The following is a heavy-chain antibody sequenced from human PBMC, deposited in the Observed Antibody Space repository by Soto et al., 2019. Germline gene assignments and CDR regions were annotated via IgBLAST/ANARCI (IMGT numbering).Heavy chain of an antibody. D-gene: IGHD1-7*01. CDR1: GGSIRSGGYY. CDR2: IYYSGNT. CDR3: AGYNWNYGGSFDY. V-gene: IGHV4-31*03. J-gene: IGHJ4*02. Sequence: PSETLSLTCTVSGGSIRSGGYYWSWVRQNPRRGLEWIGNIYYSGNTYYNPSLKSRLTISVDTSKNQFSLKLSSVTAADTAVYYCAGYNWNYGGSFDYWGQGTLVTVSS.